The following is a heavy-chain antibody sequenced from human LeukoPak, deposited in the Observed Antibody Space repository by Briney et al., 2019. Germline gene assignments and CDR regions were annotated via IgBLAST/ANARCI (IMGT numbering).Heavy chain of an antibody. CDR3: ARDGAP. J-gene: IGHJ6*02. Sequence: PGGSLRLSCITSGFTFSAYAMTWVRQAPGQGLEWISSIDGSGDKTYYGDSVKGRFTISRDNSKNTLYLQMNSLRAEDTAVYYCARDGAPWGQGTTVTVSS. V-gene: IGHV3-23*01. CDR1: GFTFSAYA. CDR2: IDGSGDKT. D-gene: IGHD3-10*01.